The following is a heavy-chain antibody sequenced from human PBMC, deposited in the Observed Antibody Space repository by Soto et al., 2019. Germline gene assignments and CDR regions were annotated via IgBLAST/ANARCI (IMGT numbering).Heavy chain of an antibody. J-gene: IGHJ6*02. D-gene: IGHD6-19*01. V-gene: IGHV3-23*01. CDR1: GFTFSSYV. CDR2: ISGSGGST. Sequence: EVQLLESGGGLVQPGGSLRLSCAASGFTFSSYVMSWVRQAPGKGLEWVSGISGSGGSTYYADSVKGRFTISRDNSNNTRYLEMNSLRAEDTAVFYCAKDSIAEAGSAGRYSMDVWGQGTTVTVSS. CDR3: AKDSIAEAGSAGRYSMDV.